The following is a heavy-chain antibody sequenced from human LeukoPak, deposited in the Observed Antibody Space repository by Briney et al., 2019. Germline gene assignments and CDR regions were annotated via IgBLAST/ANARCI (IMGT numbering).Heavy chain of an antibody. D-gene: IGHD6-13*01. V-gene: IGHV3-7*01. CDR1: GFSVSGYW. J-gene: IGHJ4*02. Sequence: GGSLRLSCAVSGFSVSGYWMTWVRQAPGKGLEWVANIKQDGSEKSYVDSVEGRFTISRDNAENSLFLQMNSLRVEDTAVYYCAREWQGGIAAAGTRIEGDYWGQGTLVAVSS. CDR2: IKQDGSEK. CDR3: AREWQGGIAAAGTRIEGDY.